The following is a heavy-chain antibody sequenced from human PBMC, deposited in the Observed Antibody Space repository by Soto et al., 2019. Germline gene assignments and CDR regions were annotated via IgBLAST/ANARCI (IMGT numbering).Heavy chain of an antibody. J-gene: IGHJ5*02. D-gene: IGHD3-9*01. CDR3: ARAVFDMCGFDP. Sequence: SETLSLTCAVYGGSFSGYYWSWIRQPPGKGLEWIGEINHSGSTNYNPSLKSRVTISVDTSKNQFSLKLSSVTAADTAVYYCARAVFDMCGFDPWGQGTLVTVSS. CDR1: GGSFSGYY. CDR2: INHSGST. V-gene: IGHV4-34*01.